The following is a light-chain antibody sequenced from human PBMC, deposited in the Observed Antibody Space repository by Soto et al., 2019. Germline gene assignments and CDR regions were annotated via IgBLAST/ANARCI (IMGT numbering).Light chain of an antibody. CDR3: QQYENLPT. V-gene: IGKV1-33*01. Sequence: DIQMTQSPSSLSASVGERVTITCRASQSISRYVNWYQQKPGKAPTLLISAASSLERGVPSRFSGGGSGTDFTFTISRLQPEDIATYYCQQYENLPTFGQGTRLEIK. CDR1: QSISRY. J-gene: IGKJ5*01. CDR2: AAS.